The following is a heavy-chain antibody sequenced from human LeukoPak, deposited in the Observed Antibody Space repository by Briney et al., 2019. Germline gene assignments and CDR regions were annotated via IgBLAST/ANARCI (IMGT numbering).Heavy chain of an antibody. CDR1: GFTVSSNY. D-gene: IGHD1-20*01. CDR3: ARGDRYDWDYYYYMDV. V-gene: IGHV3-53*01. Sequence: QSGGSLRLSCAASGFTVSSNYMSWVRQAPGKGLEWVSVIYSGGSTYYADSVKGRFTISRDNAKNSLHLQMNSLRAEDTAVYYCARGDRYDWDYYYYMDVWGKGTTVTISS. CDR2: IYSGGST. J-gene: IGHJ6*03.